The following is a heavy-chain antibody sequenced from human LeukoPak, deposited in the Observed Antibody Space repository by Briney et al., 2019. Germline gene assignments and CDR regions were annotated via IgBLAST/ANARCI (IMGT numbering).Heavy chain of an antibody. Sequence: PGGSLRLSCAASGLTVSSDYTSWVRQAPGKGLEWVSVIYSDGHTYYADSVRGRFTISRNNSKNTLFLQMTSLRGEDTALYYCARGGGAFCGNDCYRNFDYWGQGTLVTVSS. CDR1: GLTVSSDY. CDR3: ARGGGAFCGNDCYRNFDY. CDR2: IYSDGHT. V-gene: IGHV3-66*01. J-gene: IGHJ4*02. D-gene: IGHD2-21*02.